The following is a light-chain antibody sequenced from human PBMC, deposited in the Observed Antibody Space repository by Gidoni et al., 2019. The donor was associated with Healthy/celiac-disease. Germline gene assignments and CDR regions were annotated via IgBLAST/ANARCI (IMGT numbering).Light chain of an antibody. CDR2: AAS. J-gene: IGKJ1*01. V-gene: IGKV1-8*01. Sequence: AIRMTQSPSSFSASTGDRVTITCRASQGISSYLAWYQQKPGKAPKLLIYAASTLQSGVPSRFSVSGSGTDFTLTISCLQSEDFATYYCQQYYSYPWTFXXXTKVEIK. CDR1: QGISSY. CDR3: QQYYSYPWT.